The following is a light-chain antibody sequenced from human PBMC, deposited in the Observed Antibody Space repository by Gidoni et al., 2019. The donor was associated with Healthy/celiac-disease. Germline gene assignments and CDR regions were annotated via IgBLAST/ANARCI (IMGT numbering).Light chain of an antibody. V-gene: IGLV3-21*02. Sequence: SYVLTQPPPAPVAPGQPARITCGGNNIGSKSVHWYQQKPGQAPVLVVYDDSDRPSGIPERFSGSNSGNTATLTISRVEAGDEADYYCQVWDSSSDHVVFGGGTKLTVL. CDR3: QVWDSSSDHVV. J-gene: IGLJ2*01. CDR1: NIGSKS. CDR2: DDS.